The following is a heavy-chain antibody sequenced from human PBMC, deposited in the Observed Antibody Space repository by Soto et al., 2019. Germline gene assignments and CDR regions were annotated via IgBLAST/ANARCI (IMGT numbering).Heavy chain of an antibody. CDR1: GFTFSNYE. Sequence: GGSLRLSCAASGFTFSNYEMNWVRQAPGKGLEWVSYIGTRGRTIYYADSVKGRFTISRDNAKNSLYLQMNSLRAEDTAVYYCARDPAIYSGKFDYGLDVWGRGTTVTVSS. CDR3: ARDPAIYSGKFDYGLDV. D-gene: IGHD4-4*01. V-gene: IGHV3-48*03. CDR2: IGTRGRTI. J-gene: IGHJ6*02.